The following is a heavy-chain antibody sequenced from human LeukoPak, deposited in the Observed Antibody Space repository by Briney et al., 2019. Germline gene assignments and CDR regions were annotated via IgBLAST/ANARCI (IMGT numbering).Heavy chain of an antibody. CDR2: INPSGGST. CDR3: ARNYYGSGTRLGMDV. J-gene: IGHJ6*02. Sequence: ASVKVSCKASEYTFTSYYMHWVRQAPGQGLEWMGIINPSGGSTSYAQKFQGRVTMTRDTSTSTVYMELSSLRSEDTAVYYCARNYYGSGTRLGMDVWGQGTTVTVSS. V-gene: IGHV1-46*01. D-gene: IGHD3-10*01. CDR1: EYTFTSYY.